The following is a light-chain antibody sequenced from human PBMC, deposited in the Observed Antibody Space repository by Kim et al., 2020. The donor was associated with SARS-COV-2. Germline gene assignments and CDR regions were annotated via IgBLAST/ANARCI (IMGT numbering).Light chain of an antibody. J-gene: IGLJ3*02. Sequence: TAPSTCTGNTKNVCNQGADWLQQHQGHPPNLLSSRNNHRPSGVSERLSASRSGNTASLTITGVQPEDEADYYCSTWDRSLNEWVFGGGTQLTVL. CDR2: RNN. CDR3: STWDRSLNEWV. V-gene: IGLV10-54*01. CDR1: TKNVCNQG.